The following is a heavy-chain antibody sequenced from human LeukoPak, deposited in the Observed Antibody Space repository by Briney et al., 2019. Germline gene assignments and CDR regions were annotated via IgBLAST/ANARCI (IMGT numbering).Heavy chain of an antibody. CDR3: ARVNGSYLFFDY. D-gene: IGHD1-26*01. CDR2: IYYSGST. V-gene: IGHV4-59*01. CDR1: GGSISSYY. Sequence: PSETLSLTCTVSGGSISSYYWSWIRQPPGKGLEWIGYIYYSGSTNYNPSLKSRVTISVDTSKNQFSLKLSSVTAADTAVYYCARVNGSYLFFDYWGQGTLVTVSS. J-gene: IGHJ4*02.